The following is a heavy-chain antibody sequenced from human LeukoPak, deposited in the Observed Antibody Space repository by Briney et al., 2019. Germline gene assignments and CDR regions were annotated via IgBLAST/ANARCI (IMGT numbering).Heavy chain of an antibody. CDR2: IYTSGST. CDR1: GGSISSYN. Sequence: NPSETLSLTCTVSGGSISSYNWSWIRQPAGKGLEWIGRIYTSGSTNYNPSLKSRVTMSVDTSKNQFSLKLSSVTAADTAVYYCARDPIWFGELSEWGQGTMVTVSS. D-gene: IGHD3-10*01. CDR3: ARDPIWFGELSE. J-gene: IGHJ3*01. V-gene: IGHV4-4*07.